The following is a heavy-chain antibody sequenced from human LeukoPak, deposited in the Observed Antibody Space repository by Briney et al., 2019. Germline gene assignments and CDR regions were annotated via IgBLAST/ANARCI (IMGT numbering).Heavy chain of an antibody. CDR2: ISSSSSYI. D-gene: IGHD1-26*01. J-gene: IGHJ4*02. V-gene: IGHV3-21*01. CDR1: GFTFSSYS. Sequence: GGSLRLSCAASGFTFSSYSMNWVRQAPGKGLEWVSSISSSSSYIYYADSVKGRFTISRDNANNSLYLQMNSLRAEDTAVYYCARDLSGVGATTYFDYWGQGTLVTVSS. CDR3: ARDLSGVGATTYFDY.